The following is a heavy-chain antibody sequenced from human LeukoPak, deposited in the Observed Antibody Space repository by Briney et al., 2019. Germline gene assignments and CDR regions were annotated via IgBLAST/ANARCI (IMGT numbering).Heavy chain of an antibody. V-gene: IGHV1-3*01. J-gene: IGHJ1*01. CDR2: INAGNGNT. CDR3: ARDSYCSSTSCLEYFQH. Sequence: ASVKVSCKASGYTFTSYAMHWVRQAPGQRLEWMGWINAGNGNTKYSQKFQGRVTITRDTSASTAYMELSSPRSEDTAVYYCARDSYCSSTSCLEYFQHWGQGTLVTVSS. D-gene: IGHD2-2*01. CDR1: GYTFTSYA.